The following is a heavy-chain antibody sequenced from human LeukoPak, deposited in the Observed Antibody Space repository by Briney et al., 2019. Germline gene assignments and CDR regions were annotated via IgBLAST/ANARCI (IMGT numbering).Heavy chain of an antibody. CDR2: IYYSGST. CDR3: ARAPPYYDFWSGYYTPRRHFQH. J-gene: IGHJ1*01. Sequence: PSETLSLTCTVSGGSISSYYWSWIRQPPGKGLEWIGYIYYSGSTNYNPSLKSRVTISVDTSKNQFSLKLSSVTAADTAVYYCARAPPYYDFWSGYYTPRRHFQHWGQGTLVTVSS. CDR1: GGSISSYY. V-gene: IGHV4-59*12. D-gene: IGHD3-3*01.